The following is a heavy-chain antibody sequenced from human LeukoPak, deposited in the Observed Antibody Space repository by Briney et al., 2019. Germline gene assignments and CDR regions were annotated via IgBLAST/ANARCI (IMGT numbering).Heavy chain of an antibody. CDR1: GFTFSTYV. CDR2: ISSNGDNT. V-gene: IGHV3-64D*06. Sequence: GGSLRLSCSVSGFTFSTYVMHWVRQAPGKGLEYVSAISSNGDNTYYADSVKGRFTISRDNSKNTLYLQMSSLRADDTAVYYCVRGTGYWGQGTLVTV. CDR3: VRGTGY. J-gene: IGHJ4*02.